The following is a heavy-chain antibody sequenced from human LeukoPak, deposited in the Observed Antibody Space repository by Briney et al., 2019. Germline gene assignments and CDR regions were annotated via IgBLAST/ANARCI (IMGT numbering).Heavy chain of an antibody. CDR3: AKVADIVVVPAALHQFDY. Sequence: GGSLRLSCAASGFTFSSHAMSWVRQAPGKGLEWVSAISGSGSSTYYADSVKGRFSISRDNSKNTLYLQMNSLRADDTAVYYCAKVADIVVVPAALHQFDYWGQGTLVTVSS. CDR1: GFTFSSHA. V-gene: IGHV3-23*01. J-gene: IGHJ4*02. CDR2: ISGSGSST. D-gene: IGHD2-2*01.